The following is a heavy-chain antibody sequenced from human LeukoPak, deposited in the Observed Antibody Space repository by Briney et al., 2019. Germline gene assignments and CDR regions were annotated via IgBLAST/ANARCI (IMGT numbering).Heavy chain of an antibody. V-gene: IGHV1-2*02. CDR2: INPNSGGT. D-gene: IGHD6-13*01. CDR1: GYTFTGYY. J-gene: IGHJ4*02. CDR3: ARESSLAGTFDY. Sequence: ASVKVSCKASGYTFTGYYMHWVRQAPGQGLEWMGWINPNSGGTNYAQKFQGRVTMTRDTSISTAYMELSRLRSDDTAVYYCARESSLAGTFDYWGQGTLVTVSS.